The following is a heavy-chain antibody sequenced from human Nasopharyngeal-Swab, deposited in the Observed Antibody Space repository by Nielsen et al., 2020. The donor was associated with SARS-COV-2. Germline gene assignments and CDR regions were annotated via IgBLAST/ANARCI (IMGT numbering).Heavy chain of an antibody. CDR3: ARAVYGYCYFDY. J-gene: IGHJ4*02. CDR1: RFTFSNYW. Sequence: GESLKISCAASRFTFSNYWMTWVRQAPGKGLEWVANIRDDGSEKYYVDSVKGRFTISRDNAKNSLYLQMSSLRADDTAVYFCARAVYGYCYFDYWGQGTLVTVSS. D-gene: IGHD5-18*01. CDR2: IRDDGSEK. V-gene: IGHV3-7*03.